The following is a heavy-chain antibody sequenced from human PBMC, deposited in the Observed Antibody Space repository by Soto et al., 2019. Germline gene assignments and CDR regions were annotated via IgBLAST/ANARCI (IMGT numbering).Heavy chain of an antibody. V-gene: IGHV3-30*18. J-gene: IGHJ4*02. Sequence: VQLVESGGGVVQPGRSLRLSCAASGFTFSDYAMHWVRQAPGKGLEWVAVVSHDGRNTHYADSVKGRFTISRDSSKNTVSLAMTSLRGEDTAVCFCAKGGRQWLVTSDFNYWGQGALVTVSS. D-gene: IGHD6-19*01. CDR2: VSHDGRNT. CDR1: GFTFSDYA. CDR3: AKGGRQWLVTSDFNY.